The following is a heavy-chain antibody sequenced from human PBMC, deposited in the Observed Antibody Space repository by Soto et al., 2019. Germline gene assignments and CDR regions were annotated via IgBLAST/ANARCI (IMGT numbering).Heavy chain of an antibody. J-gene: IGHJ4*02. CDR3: ITDRLRQAGRSPRNNDY. Sequence: PGESLKISCKGSGYSFTSYWIGWVRQMPGKGLEWMGIIYPGDSDTRYSPSFQGQVTISADKSISTAYLQWSSLKTEDTAVYYCITDRLRQAGRSPRNNDYWGQGTVVTVSS. CDR1: GYSFTSYW. D-gene: IGHD1-20*01. CDR2: IYPGDSDT. V-gene: IGHV5-51*01.